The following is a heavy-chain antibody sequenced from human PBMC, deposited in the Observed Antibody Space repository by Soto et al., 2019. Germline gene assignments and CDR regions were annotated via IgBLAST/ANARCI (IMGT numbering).Heavy chain of an antibody. J-gene: IGHJ4*02. V-gene: IGHV4-59*01. CDR3: ARGQFYGSGNYLDY. CDR2: IHYSGST. Sequence: SETLSLTCTVYGDSISSYYWSWIRQPPGKGLEWIGYIHYSGSTNYNPSLKSRVTISVDTSKNQFSLKLSPVTAADTAVYYCARGQFYGSGNYLDYWGQGTLVTVSS. CDR1: GDSISSYY. D-gene: IGHD3-10*01.